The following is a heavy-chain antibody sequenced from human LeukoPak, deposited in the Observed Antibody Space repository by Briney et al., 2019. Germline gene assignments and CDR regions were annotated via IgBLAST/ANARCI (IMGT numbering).Heavy chain of an antibody. J-gene: IGHJ4*02. CDR2: ISGRGANT. CDR3: AKAVVIVPTATPFDY. CDR1: GFIFSNFA. D-gene: IGHD2-2*01. V-gene: IGHV3-23*01. Sequence: SGGSLRLSCAASGFIFSNFAMNWVRQAPGKGLEWVSAISGRGANTYYADSVKGRFTISRDNSKNTLYMQMNSLRAEDTAVYYCAKAVVIVPTATPFDYWGQGTLVTVSS.